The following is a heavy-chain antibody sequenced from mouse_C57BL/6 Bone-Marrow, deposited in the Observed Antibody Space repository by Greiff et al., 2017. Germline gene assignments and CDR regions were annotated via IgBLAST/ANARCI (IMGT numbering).Heavy chain of an antibody. D-gene: IGHD2-2*01. CDR2: IDPSDSYT. J-gene: IGHJ4*01. CDR3: AREGLRRETAMDY. Sequence: VQLQQPGAELVKPGASVKLSCKASGYTFTSYWMQWVKQRPGQGLEWIGEIDPSDSYTNYNQKFKGKATLTVDTSSSTAYMQLSSLTSEDSAVYYCAREGLRRETAMDYWGQGTSVTVSS. CDR1: GYTFTSYW. V-gene: IGHV1-50*01.